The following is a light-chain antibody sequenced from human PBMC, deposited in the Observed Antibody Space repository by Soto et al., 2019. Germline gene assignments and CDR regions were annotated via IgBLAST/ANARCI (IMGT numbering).Light chain of an antibody. CDR2: DAS. Sequence: IVLTQYPGTLSLSPGERATLSCRASQTVRNNYLAWYQQKPGQAPRLLIYDASSRATGIPDRFSGGGSGTDFTLTISRLEPEDFAVYYCQQFSSYPLTFGGGTKVDI. V-gene: IGKV3-20*01. J-gene: IGKJ4*01. CDR3: QQFSSYPLT. CDR1: QTVRNNY.